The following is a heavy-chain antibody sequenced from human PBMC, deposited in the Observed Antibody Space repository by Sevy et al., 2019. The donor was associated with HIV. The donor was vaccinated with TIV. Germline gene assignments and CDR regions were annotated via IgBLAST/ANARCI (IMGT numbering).Heavy chain of an antibody. V-gene: IGHV5-51*01. D-gene: IGHD3-10*01. CDR3: ARLHYYGSGSYYNGDLGFDY. CDR1: GYSFTSYW. CDR2: IYPGDSDT. J-gene: IGHJ4*02. Sequence: GESLKISCKGSGYSFTSYWIGWVRQMPGKGLEWMGIIYPGDSDTRYSPSFQGQVTISADKSISTAYLQWSSLKASGTAMYYCARLHYYGSGSYYNGDLGFDYWGQGTLVTVSS.